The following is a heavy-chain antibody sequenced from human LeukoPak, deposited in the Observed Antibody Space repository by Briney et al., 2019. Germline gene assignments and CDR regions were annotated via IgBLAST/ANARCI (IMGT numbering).Heavy chain of an antibody. CDR3: ARVEEAAAFNP. CDR2: ISSSTGTI. CDR1: GFTFSSYS. V-gene: IGHV3-48*01. D-gene: IGHD6-13*01. J-gene: IGHJ5*02. Sequence: GGSLRLSCAASGFTFSSYSMNWVRQAPGKGLDWVSYISSSTGTIYYADSVKGRFTISRDNAKNSLYLQMNSLRAEDTAVYYCARVEEAAAFNPWGQGTLVTVSS.